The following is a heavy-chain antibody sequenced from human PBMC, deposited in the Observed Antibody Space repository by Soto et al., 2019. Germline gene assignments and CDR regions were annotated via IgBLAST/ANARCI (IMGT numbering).Heavy chain of an antibody. V-gene: IGHV3-11*01. J-gene: IGHJ3*01. Sequence: QVQLVESGGGLVKPGGSLRLSCAASGFTFSDYFMTWIRQAPGKGLEWVSYITSGNTYMYYADSVKGRFTVSRDNAKNSLYLQLNSLRVEDTAVYYCVRLGNFLDVWGQGTLVTVSS. CDR2: ITSGNTYM. CDR1: GFTFSDYF. CDR3: VRLGNFLDV.